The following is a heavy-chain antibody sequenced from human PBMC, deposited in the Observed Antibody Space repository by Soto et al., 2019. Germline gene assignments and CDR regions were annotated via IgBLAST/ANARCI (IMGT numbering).Heavy chain of an antibody. J-gene: IGHJ6*02. Sequence: GASVKVSCKASGYTFSGYYMHWVRQAPGQGLEWMGSINPKNGGTNYAQKLQGRVSMTRDTSISTAYTELSRLRSDDTAVYYCARETTAISYYYYGMDEWGQGTTVTVSS. CDR2: INPKNGGT. CDR1: GYTFSGYY. V-gene: IGHV1-2*02. CDR3: ARETTAISYYYYGMDE. D-gene: IGHD4-17*01.